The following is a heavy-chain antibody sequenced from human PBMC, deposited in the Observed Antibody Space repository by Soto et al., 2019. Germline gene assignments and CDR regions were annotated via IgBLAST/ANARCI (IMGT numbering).Heavy chain of an antibody. Sequence: EVQLVESGGGLVKPGGSLRLSCAASGFTFSIYTMNWVRQAPGKGLEWVSSISSGSSYIYYADSLKGRFTISRDNAKNSLELQRSSLRAEDSAVYYCARAKTLLRWGQGTLVTVSS. J-gene: IGHJ4*02. CDR2: ISSGSSYI. V-gene: IGHV3-21*01. CDR3: ARAKTLLR. CDR1: GFTFSIYT.